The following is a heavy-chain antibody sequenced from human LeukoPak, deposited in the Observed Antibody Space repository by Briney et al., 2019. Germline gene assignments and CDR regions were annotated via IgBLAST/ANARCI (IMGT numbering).Heavy chain of an antibody. CDR2: IYYSGST. D-gene: IGHD6-13*01. CDR1: GGSISSSSYY. Sequence: SETLSLTCTVSGGSISSSSYYWGWIRQPPGKGLEWIGSIYYSGSTYYNPSLKSRVTISVDTSKNQFSLKLSSVTAADTAVYYCARGTNEQQLVRGYAFDIWGQGTMVTVSS. J-gene: IGHJ3*02. V-gene: IGHV4-39*01. CDR3: ARGTNEQQLVRGYAFDI.